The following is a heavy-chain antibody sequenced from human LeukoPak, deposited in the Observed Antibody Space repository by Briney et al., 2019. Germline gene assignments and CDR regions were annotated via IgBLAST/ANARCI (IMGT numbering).Heavy chain of an antibody. V-gene: IGHV4-30-4*08. CDR3: ARFNYYDSSGYSSSPFDY. D-gene: IGHD3-22*01. J-gene: IGHJ4*02. CDR2: IYYSGST. Sequence: SETLSLTCAVYGGSFSGYYWSWIRQPPGKGLEWIGYIYYSGSTYYNPSLKSRVTISVDTSKNQFSLKLSSVTAADTAVYYCARFNYYDSSGYSSSPFDYWGQGTLVTVSS. CDR1: GGSFSGYY.